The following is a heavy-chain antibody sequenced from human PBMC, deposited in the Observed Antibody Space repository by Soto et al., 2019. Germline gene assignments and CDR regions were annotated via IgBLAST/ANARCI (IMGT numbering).Heavy chain of an antibody. CDR1: GGSFSGYY. Sequence: SETLSLTCAVYGGSFSGYYWSWIRQPPGKGLEWIGEINHSGSTNYNPSLKSRVTISVDTSKNQFSLKLSSVTAADTAVYYCARGLLAYYYYMDVWGKGTTVTVSS. CDR2: INHSGST. D-gene: IGHD2-15*01. J-gene: IGHJ6*03. CDR3: ARGLLAYYYYMDV. V-gene: IGHV4-34*01.